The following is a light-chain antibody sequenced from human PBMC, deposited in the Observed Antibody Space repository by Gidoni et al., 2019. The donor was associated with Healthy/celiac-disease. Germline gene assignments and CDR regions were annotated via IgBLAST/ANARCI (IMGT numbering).Light chain of an antibody. V-gene: IGKV3-20*01. Sequence: EIVLTHSPGTLSLSPGERDTLPCRASQSVSSSYLAGYQQKTGQAPRLLIDGAASRATGIPDRFSGSGSGTEFTLTISRLEPEDFAVYYCQQYGSSPPYTFGQGTKLEIK. CDR2: GAA. CDR1: QSVSSSY. CDR3: QQYGSSPPYT. J-gene: IGKJ2*01.